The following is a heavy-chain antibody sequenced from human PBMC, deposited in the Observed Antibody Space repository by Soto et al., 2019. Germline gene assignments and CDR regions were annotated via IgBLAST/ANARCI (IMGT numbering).Heavy chain of an antibody. D-gene: IGHD4-4*01. CDR1: GFTFSDYY. CDR2: ISSSGSTI. V-gene: IGHV3-11*01. Sequence: GGSLRLSCAASGFTFSDYYMSWIRQAPGKGLEWVSYISSSGSTIYYADSVKGRFTISRGNAKNSLYLQMNSLRAEDTAVYYCARSEPDDYSLDYWGQGTLVTVSS. J-gene: IGHJ4*02. CDR3: ARSEPDDYSLDY.